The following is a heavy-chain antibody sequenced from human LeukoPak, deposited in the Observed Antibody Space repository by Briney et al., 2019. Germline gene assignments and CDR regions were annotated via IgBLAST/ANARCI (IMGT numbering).Heavy chain of an antibody. CDR1: GGSFSGYY. V-gene: IGHV4-34*01. CDR2: INHSGST. CDR3: ARRGWGYYDSSGYYRFDY. J-gene: IGHJ4*02. D-gene: IGHD3-22*01. Sequence: PSETLSLTCAVYGGSFSGYYWSWIRQPPGQGLEWIGEINHSGSTNYNPSLKSRVTISVDTSKNQFSLKLSSVTAADTAVYYCARRGWGYYDSSGYYRFDYWGQGTLVTVSS.